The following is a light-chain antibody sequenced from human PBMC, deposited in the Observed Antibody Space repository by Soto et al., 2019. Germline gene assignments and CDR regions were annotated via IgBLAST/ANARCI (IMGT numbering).Light chain of an antibody. J-gene: IGLJ1*01. Sequence: QSVLTQAASVAGSPGQSITISCTGSSSDVGGYNYVSWYQQHPGKAPKLIIYAVSNRPSGVSNRFSGSKSGNTATLTISGLQAEDEADYYCCSYTVSGTYVFGTGTNVTVL. CDR2: AVS. CDR3: CSYTVSGTYV. CDR1: SSDVGGYNY. V-gene: IGLV2-14*01.